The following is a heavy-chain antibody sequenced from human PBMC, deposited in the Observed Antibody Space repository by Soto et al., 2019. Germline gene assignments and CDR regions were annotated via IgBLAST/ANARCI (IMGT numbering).Heavy chain of an antibody. D-gene: IGHD4-17*01. V-gene: IGHV3-48*01. CDR2: ISSSSSTI. J-gene: IGHJ4*02. CDR1: GFTFSSYS. Sequence: PGGSLRLSCAASGFTFSSYSMNWVRQAPGKGLEWVSYISSSSSTIHYADSVKGRFTISRDNAKNSLYLQMNSLRAEDTAVYYCASIYYGDYLRDYWGQGTLVTVSS. CDR3: ASIYYGDYLRDY.